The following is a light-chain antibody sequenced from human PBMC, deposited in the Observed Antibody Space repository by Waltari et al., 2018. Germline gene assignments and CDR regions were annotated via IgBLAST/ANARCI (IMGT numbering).Light chain of an antibody. Sequence: DIVMTQSPDSLAVSLGERATINCKSSQSGLYSSDNKNYLAWYQQKPGQPPKLLIYWASTRESGVPDRFSGSGSGTDFPLTISSLQAEDVAVFYCQQYYSSPHTFGQGTKLEIK. CDR2: WAS. J-gene: IGKJ2*01. CDR1: QSGLYSSDNKNY. V-gene: IGKV4-1*01. CDR3: QQYYSSPHT.